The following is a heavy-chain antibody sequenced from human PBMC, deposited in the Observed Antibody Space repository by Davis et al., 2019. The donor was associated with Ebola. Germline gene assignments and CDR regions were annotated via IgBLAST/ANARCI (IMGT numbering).Heavy chain of an antibody. CDR1: GYTFTSYD. Sequence: AASVKVSCKASGYTFTSYDINWVRQAPGQGLEWMGGIIPILGIANYAQKFQGRVTITADKSTSTAYMELSSLRSEDTAVYYCARDSGYSDYWGQGTLVTVSS. D-gene: IGHD3-10*01. CDR2: IIPILGIA. J-gene: IGHJ4*02. V-gene: IGHV1-69*10. CDR3: ARDSGYSDY.